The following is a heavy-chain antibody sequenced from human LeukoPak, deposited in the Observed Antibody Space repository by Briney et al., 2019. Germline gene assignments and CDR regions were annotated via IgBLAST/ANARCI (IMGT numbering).Heavy chain of an antibody. CDR3: AKGRASGTLYYYGMDG. CDR1: GFPFDSYA. V-gene: IGHV3-23*01. CDR2: ISGSGGGT. D-gene: IGHD1-1*01. Sequence: GGSLRLSCAASGFPFDSYAMRWVRPAPGKGLEWVSSISGSGGGTYYVDFVKGRFTISRDNSKNTLYLQMNSLRAEDTAVYYCAKGRASGTLYYYGMDGWGKGTTVTVSA. J-gene: IGHJ6*04.